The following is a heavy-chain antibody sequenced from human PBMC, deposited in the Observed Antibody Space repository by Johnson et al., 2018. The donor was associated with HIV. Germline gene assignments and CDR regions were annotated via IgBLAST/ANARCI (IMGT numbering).Heavy chain of an antibody. V-gene: IGHV3-20*04. Sequence: VQLVESGGGVIRPGGSLRLSCATSGFTFDDYGMSWVRQAPGKGLAWVSGISWNSGSIGYADSVNGRFAISRDNSKNTLYLQMTSLRAEDTAVYYCARPLFRGSPFAFDIWGQGTMVTVSS. CDR2: ISWNSGSI. CDR1: GFTFDDYG. D-gene: IGHD1-26*01. CDR3: ARPLFRGSPFAFDI. J-gene: IGHJ3*02.